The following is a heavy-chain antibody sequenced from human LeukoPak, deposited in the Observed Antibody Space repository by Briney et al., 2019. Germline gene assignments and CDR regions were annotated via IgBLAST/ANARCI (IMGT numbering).Heavy chain of an antibody. CDR1: GGSFSGYY. J-gene: IGHJ6*03. CDR2: INHGGST. D-gene: IGHD4-17*01. CDR3: ARASDHDDYSLDYFFYMDV. Sequence: SETLSLTCAVYGGSFSGYYWGWIRQTPGKGLEWIGEINHGGSTNYNPSLKSRVTMSVDTSKNQFSLNLASVTAADTAVYYCARASDHDDYSLDYFFYMDVWGEGTTVTVSS. V-gene: IGHV4-34*01.